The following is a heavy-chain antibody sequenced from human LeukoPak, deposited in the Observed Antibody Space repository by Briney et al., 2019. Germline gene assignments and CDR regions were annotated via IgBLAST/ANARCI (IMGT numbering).Heavy chain of an antibody. V-gene: IGHV4-59*08. D-gene: IGHD1-26*01. Sequence: PSETLSLTCTVSGGSISSYYWSWIRQPPGKGLEWIGYIYYSGSTNYYPSLKSRVTISVDTSKNQFSLKLSSVTAADTAVSYCARHTRGKPAPFDYWGQGTLVTVSS. J-gene: IGHJ4*02. CDR1: GGSISSYY. CDR3: ARHTRGKPAPFDY. CDR2: IYYSGST.